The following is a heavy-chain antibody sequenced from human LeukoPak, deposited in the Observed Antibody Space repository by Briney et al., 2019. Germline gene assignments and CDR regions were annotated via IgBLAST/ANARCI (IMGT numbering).Heavy chain of an antibody. Sequence: GGSLRLSCADCGFTFDDYAMHWLRQAPGKGLEWVSGISWNSGSIGYADSVKGRFTISRDNAKNSLYLQMNSLRAEDTALYYCAKDQGNGRITMVRGVIRQRYYYGMDVWGQGTTVTVSS. V-gene: IGHV3-9*01. CDR1: GFTFDDYA. D-gene: IGHD3-10*01. CDR3: AKDQGNGRITMVRGVIRQRYYYGMDV. CDR2: ISWNSGSI. J-gene: IGHJ6*02.